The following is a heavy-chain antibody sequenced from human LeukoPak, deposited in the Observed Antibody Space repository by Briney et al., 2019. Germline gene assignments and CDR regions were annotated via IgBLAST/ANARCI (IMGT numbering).Heavy chain of an antibody. Sequence: GGSLRLSCAASGFTFSSYVMSWVRQAPGKGLEWVSVISGSGVSTYYADSVKGRFTISRDNSKNTLDLQMNSLKTEDTAVYYCTRGSQSDYYYGMDVWGQGTTVTVSS. V-gene: IGHV3-23*01. CDR3: TRGSQSDYYYGMDV. J-gene: IGHJ6*02. CDR1: GFTFSSYV. CDR2: ISGSGVST.